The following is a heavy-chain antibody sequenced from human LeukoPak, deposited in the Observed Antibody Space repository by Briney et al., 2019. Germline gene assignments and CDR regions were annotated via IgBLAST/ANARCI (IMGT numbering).Heavy chain of an antibody. CDR2: IRNDGSGQ. D-gene: IGHD1-1*01. CDR1: GFTFSRHG. V-gene: IGHV3-30*02. J-gene: IGHJ4*02. CDR3: ASQKRELDY. Sequence: PGGSLRLSCAASGFTFSRHGMHWVRQAPGKGLDWVAFIRNDGSGQYYTDSVTGRFTISRDNSENTLYLQMNNLRPEDTAVYYCASQKRELDYWGQGTRVTVSS.